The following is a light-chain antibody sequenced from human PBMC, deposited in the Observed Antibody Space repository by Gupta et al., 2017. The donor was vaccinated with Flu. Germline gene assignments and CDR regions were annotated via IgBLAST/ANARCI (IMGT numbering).Light chain of an antibody. CDR3: QQYGNSPPDT. J-gene: IGKJ3*01. V-gene: IGKV3-20*01. CDR1: QSVSSSY. Sequence: DIVLTQSPATLSLSPGERATLSCRASQSVSSSYLAWYQQKPGQAPRLLIYGASSRATGIPDRFSGSGSGTAFTLTISSLEPADFAVYYCQQYGNSPPDTFGPGTKVDIK. CDR2: GAS.